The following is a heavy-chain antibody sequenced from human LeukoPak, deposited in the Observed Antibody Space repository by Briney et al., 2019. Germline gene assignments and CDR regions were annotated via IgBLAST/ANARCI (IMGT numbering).Heavy chain of an antibody. CDR2: IYYSGST. V-gene: IGHV4-30-4*08. CDR1: GGSISSGDYY. Sequence: SQTLSLTCTVSGGSISSGDYYWSWIRQPPGKGLEWIGYIYYSGSTYYNPSLKSRVTISVDTSKNQFSLKLSSVTAADTAVYYCARSFRYCSSTSCYTYYFDYWGQGILVTVSS. CDR3: ARSFRYCSSTSCYTYYFDY. D-gene: IGHD2-2*02. J-gene: IGHJ4*02.